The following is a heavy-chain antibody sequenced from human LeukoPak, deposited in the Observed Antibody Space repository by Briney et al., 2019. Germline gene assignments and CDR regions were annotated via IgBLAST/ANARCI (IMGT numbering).Heavy chain of an antibody. CDR3: ARSIRTITYYYYYGMDV. CDR2: MNPNSGNT. Sequence: ASVKVSCTASGYTSTSYDINWVRQATGQGLEWMGWMNPNSGNTGYAQKFQGRVTMTRNTSISTAYMELSSLRSEDTAVYYCARSIRTITYYYYYGMDVWGQGTTVTVSS. J-gene: IGHJ6*02. CDR1: GYTSTSYD. V-gene: IGHV1-8*01. D-gene: IGHD5-12*01.